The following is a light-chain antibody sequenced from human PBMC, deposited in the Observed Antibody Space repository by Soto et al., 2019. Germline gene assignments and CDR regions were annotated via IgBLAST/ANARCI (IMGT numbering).Light chain of an antibody. CDR1: QNIRTH. CDR2: GAS. Sequence: EIVLTQSPATLSLSPGERATLSCKASQNIRTHLAWYLQKPGQPPRLLIFGASNRATGIPARFSGSGSGTDFTHTISSLEPEDCGLYYCQQRSDWPLTFGGGARVEVK. CDR3: QQRSDWPLT. J-gene: IGKJ4*01. V-gene: IGKV3-11*01.